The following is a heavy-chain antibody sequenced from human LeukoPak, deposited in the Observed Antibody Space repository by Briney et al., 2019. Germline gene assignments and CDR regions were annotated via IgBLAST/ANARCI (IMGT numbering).Heavy chain of an antibody. CDR3: ARDITMVRGVPFDY. CDR2: ISGSGGST. J-gene: IGHJ4*02. Sequence: PGGSLRLSCAASGFTFSSYAMSWVRQAPGKGLEWVAAISGSGGSTYYADSVKGRFTISRDDAKNTLYLQMNSLRAEDTAVYYCARDITMVRGVPFDYWGQGTLVTVSS. CDR1: GFTFSSYA. D-gene: IGHD3-10*01. V-gene: IGHV3-23*01.